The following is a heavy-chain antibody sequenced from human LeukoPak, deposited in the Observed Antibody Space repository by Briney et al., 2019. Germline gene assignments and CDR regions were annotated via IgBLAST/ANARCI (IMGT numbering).Heavy chain of an antibody. CDR3: ARDIWNLRLIYY. V-gene: IGHV1-2*02. CDR2: INPNSGDT. J-gene: IGHJ4*02. CDR1: GYTFTDYY. Sequence: ASVKVSCKASGYTFTDYYLHWVRQAPGQGLEWMGWINPNSGDTKYAQNFQGRVTMTGDTSISTAYMELSGLTSDYTAVYYCARDIWNLRLIYYWGQGTLVTVSS. D-gene: IGHD3-16*01.